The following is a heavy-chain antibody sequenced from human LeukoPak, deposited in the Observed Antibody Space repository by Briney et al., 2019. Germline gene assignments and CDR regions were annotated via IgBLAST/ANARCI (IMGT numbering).Heavy chain of an antibody. D-gene: IGHD2-15*01. J-gene: IGHJ4*02. CDR1: GYTFSSYA. CDR2: INRYGDST. V-gene: IGHV3-64*01. CDR3: ARARRDCSGGSCYSYYFDF. Sequence: SGGSLRLSCAASGYTFSSYAIHWVRQAPGKGLEFVSAINRYGDSTYYANSVKGRFTISRDDSKNPVYLQMGSLRAEDMAVYYCARARRDCSGGSCYSYYFDFWGQGTLVTVSS.